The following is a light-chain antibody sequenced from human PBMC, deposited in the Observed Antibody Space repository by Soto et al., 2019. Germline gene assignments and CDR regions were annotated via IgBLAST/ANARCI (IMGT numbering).Light chain of an antibody. V-gene: IGKV3-20*01. CDR2: GAS. J-gene: IGKJ1*01. CDR3: QQYGSSPL. Sequence: DIVLTQSPGTLSLSPGERATLSCRASQSVSSSYLAWYQQKPGQAPRLLIYGASSRATGIPDRFSGSGSGTDFTLTISRLDPEDFAVYYCQQYGSSPLFGEGTKVEIK. CDR1: QSVSSSY.